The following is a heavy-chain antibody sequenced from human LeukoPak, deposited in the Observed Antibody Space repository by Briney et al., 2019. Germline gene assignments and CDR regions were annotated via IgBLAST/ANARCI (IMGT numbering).Heavy chain of an antibody. CDR1: GGTFSSYA. J-gene: IGHJ4*02. V-gene: IGHV1-69*04. Sequence: ASVKVSCKGSGGTFSSYAISWVRQAPGQGLEWMGRIIPIFGIAKYAQKFQGRVTITADKSTSTAYMELSSLRSEDTAVYYCARDNDYGGNWVDYWGQGTLVTVSS. D-gene: IGHD4-23*01. CDR2: IIPIFGIA. CDR3: ARDNDYGGNWVDY.